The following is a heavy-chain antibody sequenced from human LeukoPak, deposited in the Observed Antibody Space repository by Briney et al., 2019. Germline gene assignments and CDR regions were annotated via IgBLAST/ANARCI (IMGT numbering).Heavy chain of an antibody. CDR1: GFTFSSYS. Sequence: GGSLRLSCAASGFTFSSYSMNWVRQAPGKGLEWVSYITSSSNTIYYADSVKGRFTISRDNAKNSLYLQMNSLRAEDTAVYYCASLYGSGSYSSDWFDPWGLGTLVTVSS. J-gene: IGHJ5*02. V-gene: IGHV3-48*01. CDR2: ITSSSNTI. CDR3: ASLYGSGSYSSDWFDP. D-gene: IGHD3-10*01.